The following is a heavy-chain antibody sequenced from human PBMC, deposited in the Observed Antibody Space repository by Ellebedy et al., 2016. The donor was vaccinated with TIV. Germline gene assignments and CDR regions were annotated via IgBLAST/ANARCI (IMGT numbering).Heavy chain of an antibody. CDR3: AREGYDILTGYSGAFDI. Sequence: SETLSLTCTVSGDSVSNGGFFWNWIRQPPGKGLEWIGYIYHSGTTNYNPSLKSRVTMSLDTSKSQFSLHLTSVTAADTAVYYCAREGYDILTGYSGAFDIWGQGTMVTVSS. CDR2: IYHSGTT. V-gene: IGHV4-61*08. D-gene: IGHD3-9*01. J-gene: IGHJ3*02. CDR1: GDSVSNGGFF.